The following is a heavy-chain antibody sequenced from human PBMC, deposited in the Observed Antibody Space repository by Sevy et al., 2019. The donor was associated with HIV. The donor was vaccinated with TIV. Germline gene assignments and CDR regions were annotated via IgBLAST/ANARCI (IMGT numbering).Heavy chain of an antibody. CDR3: ARVDSCGGDCYYFDY. Sequence: ASVKVSCKTSGYTFTHYYIHWVRQAPGQGLQCVGIINPSGGGTNYAQTFQGRVTMTRDMSTNTVYLELSSLKSDDTAVYYCARVDSCGGDCYYFDYWGQGTLVTVSS. D-gene: IGHD2-21*02. CDR2: INPSGGGT. CDR1: GYTFTHYY. V-gene: IGHV1-46*01. J-gene: IGHJ4*02.